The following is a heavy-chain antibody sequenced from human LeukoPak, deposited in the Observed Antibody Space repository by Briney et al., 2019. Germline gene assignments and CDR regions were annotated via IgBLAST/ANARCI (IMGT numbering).Heavy chain of an antibody. Sequence: WASVKVSCKTSGYSFIDYYMHWVRQAPGQGLEWMGWINPHSGGTNYAQKFQGRVTMTRDTSTSTAYMEVSTLPSDDTAVYYCARDKGHSRYFDYWGQGTLVTVSS. CDR1: GYSFIDYY. CDR3: ARDKGHSRYFDY. J-gene: IGHJ4*02. V-gene: IGHV1-2*02. CDR2: INPHSGGT. D-gene: IGHD2-21*01.